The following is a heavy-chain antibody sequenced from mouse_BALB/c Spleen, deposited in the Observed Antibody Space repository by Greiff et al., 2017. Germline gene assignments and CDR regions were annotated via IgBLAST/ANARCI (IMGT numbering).Heavy chain of an antibody. J-gene: IGHJ1*01. CDR3: ARGKYGNYYWYFDV. CDR2: ISYDGSN. V-gene: IGHV3-6*02. D-gene: IGHD2-10*02. Sequence: EVQLQESGPGLVKPSQSLSLTCSVTGYSITSGYYWNWIRQFPGNKLEWMGYISYDGSNNYNPSLKNRISITRDTSKNQFFLKLNSVTTEDTATYYCARGKYGNYYWYFDVWGAGTTVTVSS. CDR1: GYSITSGYY.